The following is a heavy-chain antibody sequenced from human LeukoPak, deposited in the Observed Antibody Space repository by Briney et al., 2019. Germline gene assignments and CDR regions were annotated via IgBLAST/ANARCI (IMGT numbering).Heavy chain of an antibody. CDR3: ANYGWFGELSAGTTLDFDY. J-gene: IGHJ4*02. CDR1: GFTFSSYA. D-gene: IGHD3-10*01. V-gene: IGHV3-23*01. CDR2: ISGSGGST. Sequence: PGGSLRPSCAASGFTFSSYAMSWVRQAPGKGLEWVAAISGSGGSTYYADSVKGGFTSSRDNSKNTLYLQMNSLRAGDRAVYYCANYGWFGELSAGTTLDFDYWGQGTLVTVSS.